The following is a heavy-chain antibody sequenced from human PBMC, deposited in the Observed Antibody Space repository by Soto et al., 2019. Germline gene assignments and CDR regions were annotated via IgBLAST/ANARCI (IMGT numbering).Heavy chain of an antibody. Sequence: ESGGGLIQPGGSLRLSCAVSGFNVRANYMSWVRQAPGKGLEWVSVIYSGGTTYYADSVKGRFIISRDISKNTLYLQMNILRAEDTAVYYCHGYGYWGQGTLVTVSS. D-gene: IGHD5-12*01. CDR1: GFNVRANY. J-gene: IGHJ4*02. CDR2: IYSGGTT. CDR3: HGYGY. V-gene: IGHV3-53*01.